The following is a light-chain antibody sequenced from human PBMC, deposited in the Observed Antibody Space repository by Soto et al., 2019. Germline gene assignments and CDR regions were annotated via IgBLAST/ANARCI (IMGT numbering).Light chain of an antibody. V-gene: IGKV3-15*01. CDR3: QQYHTWPFT. CDR1: QTGSSKY. Sequence: MVLTQYPGTVSLSQGDSTTLYCRTSQTGSSKYLAWYKQKPGQAPRLLISGASTAATGIPARFSGSGSGTEFTLTISSLQPEDCAIYYCQQYHTWPFTFGEGTKVDIK. CDR2: GAS. J-gene: IGKJ4*01.